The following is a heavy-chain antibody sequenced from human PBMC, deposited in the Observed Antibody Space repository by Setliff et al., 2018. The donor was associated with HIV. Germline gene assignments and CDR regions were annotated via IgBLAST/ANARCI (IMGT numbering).Heavy chain of an antibody. CDR2: VYHTGST. Sequence: PSETLSLTCAVSGASDINYIWWSWVRQPPGKGLEWIGEVYHTGSTNLNPSLKTRLTMSVDKAKFQFSLRLTSVTAADTATYFCTRVPNWGEAPFAFDVWGLGTMVTVSS. J-gene: IGHJ3*01. CDR3: TRVPNWGEAPFAFDV. V-gene: IGHV4-4*02. CDR1: GASDINYIW. D-gene: IGHD7-27*01.